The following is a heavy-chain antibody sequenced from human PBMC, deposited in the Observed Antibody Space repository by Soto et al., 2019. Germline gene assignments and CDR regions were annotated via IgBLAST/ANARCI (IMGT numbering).Heavy chain of an antibody. V-gene: IGHV4-30-2*01. CDR1: GGSISSGGYS. J-gene: IGHJ4*02. D-gene: IGHD3-16*01. CDR3: ARGTGGGNTHFDY. CDR2: SYHSGST. Sequence: PSETLSLTCAVSGGSISSGGYSWSWIRQPPGKGLEWIGYSYHSGSTYYNPSLKSRVTISVDRSKNQFSLKLSSVTAADTAVYYCARGTGGGNTHFDYWGQGTLVTVS.